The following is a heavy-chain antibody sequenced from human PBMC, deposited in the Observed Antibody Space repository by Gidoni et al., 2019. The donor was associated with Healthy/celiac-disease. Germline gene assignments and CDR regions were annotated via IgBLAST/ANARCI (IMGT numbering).Heavy chain of an antibody. D-gene: IGHD6-6*01. Sequence: QVQLVQSGAEVKKPGASVRVSCTASGYTFTSYDTNWVRQATGQGLEWMGWMNPNSGNTGYAQKFQGRVTMTRNTSISTAYMELSSLRSEDTAVYYCARGWRAAREVVSYYFDYWGQGTLVTVSS. CDR2: MNPNSGNT. CDR3: ARGWRAAREVVSYYFDY. J-gene: IGHJ4*02. V-gene: IGHV1-8*01. CDR1: GYTFTSYD.